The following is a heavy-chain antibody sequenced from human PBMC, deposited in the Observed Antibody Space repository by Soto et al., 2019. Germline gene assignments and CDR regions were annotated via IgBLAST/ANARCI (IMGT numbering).Heavy chain of an antibody. D-gene: IGHD3-16*01. J-gene: IGHJ4*02. Sequence: EVQLVESGGGLVQPGGSLRLSCAASGFTFSSYWMSWVRQAPGKGLEWVANIKQDGSEKYYVDSVKGRFTISRDNAKNSLYLQMNSLRAEDTAVYYCAREVEVDYDYIWGEGESYFDYWGQGTLVTVSS. CDR2: IKQDGSEK. CDR3: AREVEVDYDYIWGEGESYFDY. CDR1: GFTFSSYW. V-gene: IGHV3-7*01.